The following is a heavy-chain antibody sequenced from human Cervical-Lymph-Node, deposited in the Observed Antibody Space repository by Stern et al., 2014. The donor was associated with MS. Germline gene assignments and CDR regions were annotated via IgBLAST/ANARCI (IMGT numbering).Heavy chain of an antibody. J-gene: IGHJ5*02. CDR3: ARGIVTNRPAATLHNLFDP. CDR1: GGTFSSSYA. CDR2: IIPILGLP. V-gene: IGHV1-69*04. Sequence: QDQLVQSGAEVKKPGSSVKVSCKASGGTFSSSYAVSWVRQAPGQGLEWMGRIIPILGLPNYAQKFQSRLTITADNSTTTVYMELSSLTSEDTAIYYCARGIVTNRPAATLHNLFDPWGQGTLVTVSS. D-gene: IGHD2-15*01.